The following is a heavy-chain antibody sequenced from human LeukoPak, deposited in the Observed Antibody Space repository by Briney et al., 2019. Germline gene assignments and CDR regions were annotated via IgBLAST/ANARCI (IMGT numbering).Heavy chain of an antibody. CDR2: ISGSGGST. V-gene: IGHV3-23*01. D-gene: IGHD3-10*01. CDR3: ARVVPPTDYGSGSYFWDPYYFDY. CDR1: GFIFSSYA. Sequence: GGSLRLSCAASGFIFSSYAMSWVRQAPGQGLEWVSAISGSGGSTYYADSVKGRFTISRDNSKNTLYLQMNSLRAEDTAVYYCARVVPPTDYGSGSYFWDPYYFDYWGQGTLVTVSS. J-gene: IGHJ4*02.